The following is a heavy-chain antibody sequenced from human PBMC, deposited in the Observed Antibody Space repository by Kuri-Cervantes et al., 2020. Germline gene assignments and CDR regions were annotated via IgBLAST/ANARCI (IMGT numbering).Heavy chain of an antibody. CDR3: ARHYSQLVPHYYYYGMDV. CDR1: GGSIRSDGYS. D-gene: IGHD6-6*01. V-gene: IGHV4-30-2*01. CDR2: IYHSGST. J-gene: IGHJ6*02. Sequence: SETLSLTCAVSGGSIRSDGYSWSWIRQPPGKGLEWIGYIYHSGSTYYNPSLKSRVTISVDRSKNQFSLKLSSVIAADTAVYYCARHYSQLVPHYYYYGMDVWGQGTTVTVSS.